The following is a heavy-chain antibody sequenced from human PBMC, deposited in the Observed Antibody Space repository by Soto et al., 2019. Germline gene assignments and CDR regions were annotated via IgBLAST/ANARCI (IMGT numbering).Heavy chain of an antibody. V-gene: IGHV1-18*01. Sequence: QVQLVQSGAEVRKPGASVKVSCKASGYTFSRFSITWVRQAPGQALEWMGWISADNGNKNYGQKFQERVTLTTDTSTNTAYMELRSLRSDDTAVYFSARGRAASAVYGMDVWGQGTTVTVSS. CDR2: ISADNGNK. CDR1: GYTFSRFS. D-gene: IGHD6-13*01. J-gene: IGHJ6*02. CDR3: ARGRAASAVYGMDV.